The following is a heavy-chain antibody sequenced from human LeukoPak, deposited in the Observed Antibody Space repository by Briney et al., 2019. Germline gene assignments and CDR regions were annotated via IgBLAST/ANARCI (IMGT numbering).Heavy chain of an antibody. V-gene: IGHV3-33*01. J-gene: IGHJ4*02. CDR1: GLTFSSHG. CDR3: ARDRVLHYFDY. Sequence: PGGSLRLSCAASGLTFSSHGMHWVRQAPGKGLEWVAVIWYDGSDKYYADSVKGRFTISRDNSKNTLYLQMTSLRADDTAVYYCARDRVLHYFDYWGQGALVTVSS. D-gene: IGHD3-16*01. CDR2: IWYDGSDK.